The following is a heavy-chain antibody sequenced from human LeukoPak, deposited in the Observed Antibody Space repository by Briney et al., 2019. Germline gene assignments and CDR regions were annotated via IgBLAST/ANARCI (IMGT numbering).Heavy chain of an antibody. CDR1: GYTFTNYD. D-gene: IGHD3-10*01. J-gene: IGHJ4*02. Sequence: ASVKVSCKASGYTFTNYDINWVRQATGQGLEWMGWMNPNSGNTGYAQKFQGRVTITADKSTSTAYMELSSLRSEDTAVYYCATYYYGSGSYYRANYFDYWGQGTLVTVSS. CDR2: MNPNSGNT. V-gene: IGHV1-8*03. CDR3: ATYYYGSGSYYRANYFDY.